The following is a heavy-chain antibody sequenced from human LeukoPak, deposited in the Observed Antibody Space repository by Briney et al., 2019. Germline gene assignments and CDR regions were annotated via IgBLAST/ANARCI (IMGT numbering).Heavy chain of an antibody. V-gene: IGHV4-59*08. CDR3: ARHIGGGIEDMDV. Sequence: SETLSLTCTDPGGSIGTYYWSWVRRSPGTGLEWIGYIYVTGARYNPYLQSRVTISVDRSRNQFFLKMTSVTAADTAVYYCARHIGGGIEDMDVWGRGTKVTVSS. CDR1: GGSIGTYY. J-gene: IGHJ6*03. CDR2: IYVTGA. D-gene: IGHD3-16*02.